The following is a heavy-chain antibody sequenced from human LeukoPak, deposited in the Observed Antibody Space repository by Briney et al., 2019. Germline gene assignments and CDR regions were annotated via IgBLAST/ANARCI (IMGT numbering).Heavy chain of an antibody. D-gene: IGHD4-17*01. J-gene: IGHJ3*02. CDR3: ARPTMTTVTTNAFDI. V-gene: IGHV1-69*13. CDR1: GGTFSSYA. Sequence: SVTVSCTASGGTFSSYAISWVRQAPGQGLEWMGGIIPIFGTANYAQKFQGRVTITADESTSTAYMELSSLRSEDTAVYYCARPTMTTVTTNAFDIWGQGTMVTVSS. CDR2: IIPIFGTA.